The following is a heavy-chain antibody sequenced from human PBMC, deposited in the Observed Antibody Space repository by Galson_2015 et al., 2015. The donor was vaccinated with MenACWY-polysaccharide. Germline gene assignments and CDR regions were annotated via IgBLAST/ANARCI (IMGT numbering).Heavy chain of an antibody. J-gene: IGHJ6*02. CDR3: ARGHYQLEV. D-gene: IGHD1-26*01. Sequence: SLRLSCAASGFSFSTYWMSWVRQAPGKGLEWVASIKRDGSETYFVDSVKGRCTISGDNAENSLRLQVNSLRAEDTAVYYCARGHYQLEVWGQGTTVTVSS. CDR2: IKRDGSET. V-gene: IGHV3-7*04. CDR1: GFSFSTYW.